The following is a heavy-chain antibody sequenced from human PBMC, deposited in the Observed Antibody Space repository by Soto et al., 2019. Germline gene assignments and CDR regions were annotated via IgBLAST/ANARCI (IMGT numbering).Heavy chain of an antibody. CDR1: GYTFTDFY. V-gene: IGHV1-2*04. CDR2: INPNSGGT. D-gene: IGHD3-16*01. CDR3: ARGLDSGWAREYFDP. J-gene: IGHJ5*02. Sequence: ASVKVSCKASGYTFTDFYIHWVRLAPGQGPEWMGWINPNSGGTNYAQEFRGWVTMTRDTSITTVYMELNRLRSNDTAMYYCARGLDSGWAREYFDPWGQGTLVTVSS.